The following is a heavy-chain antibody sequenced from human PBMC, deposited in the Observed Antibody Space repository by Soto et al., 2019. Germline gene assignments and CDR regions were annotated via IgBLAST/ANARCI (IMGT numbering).Heavy chain of an antibody. J-gene: IGHJ6*02. D-gene: IGHD5-12*01. CDR3: TRARYSGYPMDV. V-gene: IGHV3-49*04. CDR2: IRTKAYGGTT. Sequence: PGGSLRLSCTGSGFTFGDYLMSWVRQAPGKGLEWVSFIRTKAYGGTTEYAASVKGRFTISRDDSKGIAYLQMNSLKTEDTAVYYCTRARYSGYPMDVWGQGTTVTVSS. CDR1: GFTFGDYL.